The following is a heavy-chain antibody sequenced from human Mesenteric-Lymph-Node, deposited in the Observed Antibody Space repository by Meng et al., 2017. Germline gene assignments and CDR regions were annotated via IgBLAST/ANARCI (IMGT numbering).Heavy chain of an antibody. CDR3: ARDYYGSGSHAFDY. Sequence: GESLKISCAASGFAFRSFAMHWVRQAPGKGLECVAVISFDGKDSYYADSVMGRFTISRDNAKNTLYLQMNSLRAEDTAVHYCARDYYGSGSHAFDYWGQGTLVTVSS. V-gene: IGHV3-30*07. J-gene: IGHJ4*02. D-gene: IGHD3-10*01. CDR2: ISFDGKDS. CDR1: GFAFRSFA.